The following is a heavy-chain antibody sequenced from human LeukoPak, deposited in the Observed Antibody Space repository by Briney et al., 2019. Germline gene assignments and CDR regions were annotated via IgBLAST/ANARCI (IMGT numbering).Heavy chain of an antibody. D-gene: IGHD3-10*01. CDR1: GFTFGSYS. V-gene: IGHV3-21*06. Sequence: GGSLRLSCAASGFTFGSYSIIWVRQSPAKGLEWVSSISSGSDYIHYADSVRGRFTISRDNAKSSVFLQMNSLRAEDSAVYYCARSVRGNYYGMDVWGQGTTVTVSS. CDR2: ISSGSDYI. CDR3: ARSVRGNYYGMDV. J-gene: IGHJ6*02.